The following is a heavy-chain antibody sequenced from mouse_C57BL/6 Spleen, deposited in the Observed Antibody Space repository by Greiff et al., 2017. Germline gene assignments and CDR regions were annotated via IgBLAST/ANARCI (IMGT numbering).Heavy chain of an antibody. J-gene: IGHJ1*03. CDR2: FHPSDSDT. CDR3: AIRGPSSYWYFDV. CDR1: GYTFTSYW. Sequence: QVQLQQPGAELVKPGASVKVSCKASGYTFTSYWMHWVKQRPGQGLEWIGRFHPSDSDTNYNQSFKGKATLTVDQSSSTAYMQLSSLTSEDSAVYYCAIRGPSSYWYFDVWGTGTTVTVSS. V-gene: IGHV1-74*01.